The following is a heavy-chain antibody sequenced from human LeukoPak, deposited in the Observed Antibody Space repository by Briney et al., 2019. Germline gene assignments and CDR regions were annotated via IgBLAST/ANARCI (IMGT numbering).Heavy chain of an antibody. CDR2: IKQDGSEK. J-gene: IGHJ6*02. D-gene: IGHD3-10*01. CDR3: VSGYYGMDV. CDR1: GFTFSSYW. V-gene: IGHV3-7*05. Sequence: GGSLRLSCAASGFTFSSYWMSWVRQAPGKGQEWVANIKQDGSEKYYVDSVKGRFTISRDNAKNSLYLQMNSLRAEDTAVYYCVSGYYGMDVWGQGTTVTVSS.